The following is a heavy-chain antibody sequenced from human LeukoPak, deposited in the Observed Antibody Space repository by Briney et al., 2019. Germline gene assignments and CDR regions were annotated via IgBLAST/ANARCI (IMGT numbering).Heavy chain of an antibody. CDR1: GFTFSDFW. Sequence: GGSLRLSCAASGFTFSDFWMTWVRQAPGKGLEWVANIKQDGSEKFYVDSVKGRFTISRDNRKTSVYLQMSSLRAEDTAVYFCARDRIYFDILTGYLPLDYWGRGTLVAVSS. V-gene: IGHV3-7*01. D-gene: IGHD3-9*01. J-gene: IGHJ4*02. CDR3: ARDRIYFDILTGYLPLDY. CDR2: IKQDGSEK.